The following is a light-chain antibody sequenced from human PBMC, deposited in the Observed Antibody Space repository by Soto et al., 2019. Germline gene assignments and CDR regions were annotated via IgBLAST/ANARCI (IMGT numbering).Light chain of an antibody. CDR1: QSVCSH. J-gene: IGKJ1*01. CDR3: HQYNNWPRT. V-gene: IGKV3D-15*01. Sequence: EIGMTPSPATLSVSPGERATLSCRGSQSVCSHLAWYQQKPGQAPRLLIYGASTRATDIPARFSGSGSGTEFTLTISSLQSEDFAVYYCHQYNNWPRTFGQGTKVEIK. CDR2: GAS.